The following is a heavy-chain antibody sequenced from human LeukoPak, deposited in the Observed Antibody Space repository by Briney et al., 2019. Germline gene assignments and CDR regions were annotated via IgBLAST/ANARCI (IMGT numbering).Heavy chain of an antibody. D-gene: IGHD6-6*01. J-gene: IGHJ4*02. Sequence: SETLSLTCTVSGGSISSYYWSWIRQPPGKGLEWIGYIHYSGSPNYNPSLKSRAIISVDTSKNQFSLKVTSVTAADTAVYYCARHQPSSSSIDYWGQGTLVTVSS. CDR3: ARHQPSSSSIDY. CDR2: IHYSGSP. V-gene: IGHV4-59*08. CDR1: GGSISSYY.